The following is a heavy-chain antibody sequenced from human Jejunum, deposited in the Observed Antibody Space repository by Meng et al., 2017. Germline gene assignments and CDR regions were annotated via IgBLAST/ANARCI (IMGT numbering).Heavy chain of an antibody. J-gene: IGHJ5*02. CDR1: GFTFSSSW. Sequence: VRLVESGGGLVRPGGSLRLSCAASGFTFSSSWMHWVRQVPGKGLVWVSRIHSDGSTKSYADSVKGRFSISRDNGKNTLYLQMNSLRAEDTGVYYCARDIPPSWGQGTLVTVSS. CDR3: ARDIPPS. CDR2: IHSDGSTK. V-gene: IGHV3-74*01.